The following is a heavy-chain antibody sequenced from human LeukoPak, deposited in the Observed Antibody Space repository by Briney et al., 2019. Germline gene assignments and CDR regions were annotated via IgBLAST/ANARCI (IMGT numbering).Heavy chain of an antibody. Sequence: PGGSLRLSCAASGFTFDDYAMHWVRQAPGKGLEWVSGISWNSGSIGYADSVKGRFTISRDNAKNSVYLQMNSLRAEDTAVYYCARLVCSTIPCYGKFYFDSWGQGTLVPVSS. D-gene: IGHD2-2*01. CDR2: ISWNSGSI. V-gene: IGHV3-9*01. CDR3: ARLVCSTIPCYGKFYFDS. CDR1: GFTFDDYA. J-gene: IGHJ4*02.